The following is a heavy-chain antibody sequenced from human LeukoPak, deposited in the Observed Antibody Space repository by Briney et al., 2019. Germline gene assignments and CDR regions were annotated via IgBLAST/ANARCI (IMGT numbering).Heavy chain of an antibody. V-gene: IGHV4-4*07. CDR1: GGSISSYY. D-gene: IGHD3-3*01. CDR2: IYTSGST. J-gene: IGHJ6*02. Sequence: SETLSLTCTVSGGSISSYYWSWIRQPAGKGLEWIGRIYTSGSTNYNPSLKSRVTMSVDTSKNQFSLKLSSVTAADTAVYYCARHQRITIFGVVIIGMDVWGQGTTVTVSS. CDR3: ARHQRITIFGVVIIGMDV.